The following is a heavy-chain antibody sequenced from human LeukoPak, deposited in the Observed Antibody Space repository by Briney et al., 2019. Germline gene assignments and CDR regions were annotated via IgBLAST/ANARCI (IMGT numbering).Heavy chain of an antibody. CDR1: GFTFSTYA. CDR2: ISGSGGST. CDR3: AKRSDGYSGFDY. J-gene: IGHJ4*02. D-gene: IGHD5-18*01. V-gene: IGHV3-23*01. Sequence: GVSLRLSCAASGFTFSTYAMSWVRQAPGKGLGWVSGISGSGGSTYYADSVKGRFTISRDNSKNKLYLQMNSLRVEDTAVYYCAKRSDGYSGFDYWGQGTLVTV.